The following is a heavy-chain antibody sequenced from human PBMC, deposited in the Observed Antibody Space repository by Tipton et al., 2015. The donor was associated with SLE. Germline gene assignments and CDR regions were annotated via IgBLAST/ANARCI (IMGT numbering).Heavy chain of an antibody. CDR2: ISSSSSYI. CDR1: GFTFSSYS. CDR3: AISLTGTTYFDY. V-gene: IGHV3-21*01. D-gene: IGHD1-7*01. J-gene: IGHJ4*02. Sequence: GSLRLSCAASGFTFSSYSMNWVRQAPGKGLEWVSSISSSSSYIYYADSVKGRFTISRDNSKNTLYLQMNSLRAEDTAVYYCAISLTGTTYFDYWGQGTLVTVSS.